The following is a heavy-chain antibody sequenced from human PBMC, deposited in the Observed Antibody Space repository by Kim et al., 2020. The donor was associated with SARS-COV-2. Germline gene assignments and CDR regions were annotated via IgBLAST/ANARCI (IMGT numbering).Heavy chain of an antibody. Sequence: ASVKVSCKASGYTFTSYYMHWVRQAPGQGLEWMGIINPSGGSTSYAQKFQGRVTMTRDTSTSTVYMELSSLRSEDTAVYYCARVDPELAGRTYYYYGMDVWGQGTTVTVSS. CDR1: GYTFTSYY. D-gene: IGHD5-18*01. CDR2: INPSGGST. CDR3: ARVDPELAGRTYYYYGMDV. J-gene: IGHJ6*02. V-gene: IGHV1-46*01.